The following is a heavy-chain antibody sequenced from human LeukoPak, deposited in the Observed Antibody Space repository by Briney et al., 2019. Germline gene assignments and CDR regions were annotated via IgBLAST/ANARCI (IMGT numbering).Heavy chain of an antibody. Sequence: PGGSLRLSCAASGFTFSSYGMSWVRQAPGKGLEWVSAISGSGGSTYYADSVKGRFTISRDNSKNTLYLQMNSLRAEDTAVYFCAKYGDRDYYFDYWGQGTLVTVSS. CDR2: ISGSGGST. CDR1: GFTFSSYG. J-gene: IGHJ4*02. V-gene: IGHV3-23*01. CDR3: AKYGDRDYYFDY. D-gene: IGHD4-17*01.